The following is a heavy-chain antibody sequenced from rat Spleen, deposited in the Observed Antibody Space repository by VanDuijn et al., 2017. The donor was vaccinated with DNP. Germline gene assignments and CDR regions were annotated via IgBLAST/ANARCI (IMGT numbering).Heavy chain of an antibody. J-gene: IGHJ4*01. CDR2: IWTSGRT. CDR1: EFSLISNG. V-gene: IGHV2-72*01. CDR3: VRHIKYTGDVGALDD. D-gene: IGHD1-1*01. Sequence: QVQLEESGPGLMRPSETLSLTCTVSEFSLISNGVGWVRQPLGKGLEWMGTIWTSGRTNYNSAVQSRLSISRDTYKSQVFLKMNSLQPEDTGTYYCVRHIKYTGDVGALDDWGKGTSVTVSS.